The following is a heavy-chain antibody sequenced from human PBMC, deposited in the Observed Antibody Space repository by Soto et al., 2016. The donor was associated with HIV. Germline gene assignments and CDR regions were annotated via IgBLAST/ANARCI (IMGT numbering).Heavy chain of an antibody. Sequence: QVQLVQSGAELKKPGASVRVTCKASGYTFTSYDINWVRQAAGQGLEWMGWVSPMSGNTEYVQKFQGRVTFTRNTSESTAYLELSSVRSEDTAVYYCARGIKDLTVILDYWGQGTRVTVSS. V-gene: IGHV1-8*01. CDR3: ARGIKDLTVILDY. CDR2: VSPMSGNT. CDR1: GYTFTSYD. J-gene: IGHJ4*02. D-gene: IGHD7-27*01.